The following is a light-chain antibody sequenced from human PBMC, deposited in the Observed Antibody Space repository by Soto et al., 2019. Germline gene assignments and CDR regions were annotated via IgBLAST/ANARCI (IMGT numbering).Light chain of an antibody. J-gene: IGLJ3*02. Sequence: QSVLTQPPSVSGAPGQGVTISCTGSSSNIGAGYNVHCNQQLPGTAPKLLIYVNSNRPSGVPDRFSGSKSGTSASLAITGLQAEDEADYYCQSYDSSLSGWVFGGGTKLTVL. CDR1: SSNIGAGYN. CDR3: QSYDSSLSGWV. V-gene: IGLV1-40*01. CDR2: VNS.